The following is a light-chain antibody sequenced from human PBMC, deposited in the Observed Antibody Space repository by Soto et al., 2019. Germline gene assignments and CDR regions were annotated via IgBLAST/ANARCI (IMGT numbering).Light chain of an antibody. CDR3: QVWDSSSDHSGV. J-gene: IGLJ2*01. CDR1: NIGSKS. CDR2: YDS. V-gene: IGLV3-21*04. Sequence: SYELTQPPSVSVAPGKTARSTCGGNNIGSKSVHWYQQKPGQAPVLVIYYDSDRPSGIPERFSGSNSGNTATLTISRVEAGDEADYYCQVWDSSSDHSGVFGGGTKVTVL.